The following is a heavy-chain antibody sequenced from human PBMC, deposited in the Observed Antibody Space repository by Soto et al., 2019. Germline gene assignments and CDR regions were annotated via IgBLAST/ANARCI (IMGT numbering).Heavy chain of an antibody. D-gene: IGHD4-17*01. J-gene: IGHJ2*01. CDR2: MSERSGPP. CDR3: AKDQDNTDYYWIFDL. CDR1: GFNFRKFA. Sequence: ELQLVESGGGLVQPGGSLRLSCAASGFNFRKFAMSWVRQAPGKGLEWVSGMSERSGPPLYADSVKGRFTISRDNSKSTPYLEMNNLRPEDTAVYYCAKDQDNTDYYWIFDLWGRGTPVTVSS. V-gene: IGHV3-23*04.